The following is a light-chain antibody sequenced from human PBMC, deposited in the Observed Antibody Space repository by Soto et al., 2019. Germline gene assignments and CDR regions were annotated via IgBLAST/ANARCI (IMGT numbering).Light chain of an antibody. Sequence: EVVLTQSPGTLSLSPGERATLSCRASQSVSNTYVAWYQHIPGQTPRLLIFGASNRATGIPDRFSGSGSGTGFTLTISKLEPEDFAVYYCQQHDSSPWMFGQGTKVDSK. V-gene: IGKV3-20*01. J-gene: IGKJ1*01. CDR3: QQHDSSPWM. CDR2: GAS. CDR1: QSVSNTY.